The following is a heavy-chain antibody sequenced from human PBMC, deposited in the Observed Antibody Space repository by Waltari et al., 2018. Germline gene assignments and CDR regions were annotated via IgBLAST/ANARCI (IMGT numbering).Heavy chain of an antibody. CDR1: GFTFTSSA. Sequence: QMQLVQSGPEVKKPGTSVKVSCKASGFTFTSSAVQWVRKARGQRLEWVGWVGVGSGNTNYVQRCQERVTVTRDMSTSTADMELSSLRSEDTAVYYCAAVRYCSGGSCYLGGSAFDIWGQGTMVTVSS. J-gene: IGHJ3*02. CDR2: VGVGSGNT. CDR3: AAVRYCSGGSCYLGGSAFDI. D-gene: IGHD2-15*01. V-gene: IGHV1-58*01.